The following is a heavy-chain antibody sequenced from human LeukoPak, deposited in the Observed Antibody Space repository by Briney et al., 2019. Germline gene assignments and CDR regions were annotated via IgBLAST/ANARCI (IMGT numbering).Heavy chain of an antibody. CDR2: ISGSGGST. D-gene: IGHD6-13*01. J-gene: IGHJ6*04. V-gene: IGHV3-23*01. CDR1: GFIFSNYA. CDR3: AKDLSSSFELYYYYYGMDV. Sequence: PGGSLRLSCAASGFIFSNYAMSWVRQAPGKGLEWVSAISGSGGSTYYADSVKGRFTISRDNSKNTLYLQMNSLRAEDTAVYYCAKDLSSSFELYYYYYGMDVWGKGTTVTVSS.